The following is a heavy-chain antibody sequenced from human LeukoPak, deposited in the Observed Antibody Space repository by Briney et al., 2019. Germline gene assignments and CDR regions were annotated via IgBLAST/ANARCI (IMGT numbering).Heavy chain of an antibody. D-gene: IGHD2-2*01. Sequence: GGSLRLSCAASGFTFSSYAMSWVRQAPGKGLDWVLGISDSGGNTYYADSVKGRFTSSRDNSKNTLYLQMNSLRAEDTAVYYCARDKRTLDAFDVWGQGTMVTVSS. CDR2: ISDSGGNT. CDR1: GFTFSSYA. V-gene: IGHV3-23*01. J-gene: IGHJ3*01. CDR3: ARDKRTLDAFDV.